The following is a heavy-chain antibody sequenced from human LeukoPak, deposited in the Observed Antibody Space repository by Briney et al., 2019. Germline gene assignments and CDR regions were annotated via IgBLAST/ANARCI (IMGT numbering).Heavy chain of an antibody. CDR2: IYNSGST. J-gene: IGHJ4*02. D-gene: IGHD6-19*01. V-gene: IGHV4-4*07. Sequence: SETLSLTCTVSGGSISSHYWSWIRQPAGKGLEWIGRIYNSGSTNYNPSLKSRVTMSVDTSKNQFSLNLNSVIAADMALYYCARGPTYSSGAYFDYWGQGILVTVSS. CDR1: GGSISSHY. CDR3: ARGPTYSSGAYFDY.